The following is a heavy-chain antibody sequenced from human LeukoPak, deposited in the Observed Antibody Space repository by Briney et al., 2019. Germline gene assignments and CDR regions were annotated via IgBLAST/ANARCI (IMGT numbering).Heavy chain of an antibody. V-gene: IGHV4-39*07. J-gene: IGHJ4*02. CDR3: ARGYQLLYFDY. CDR1: GGSISSSSYY. D-gene: IGHD2-2*02. Sequence: KPSETLSLTCTVSGGSISSSSYYWGWIRQPPGKGLEWIGSIYYSGSTYYNPSLKSRVTISVDTSKNQFSLKLSSVTAADTAVYYCARGYQLLYFDYWGQGTLVTVSS. CDR2: IYYSGST.